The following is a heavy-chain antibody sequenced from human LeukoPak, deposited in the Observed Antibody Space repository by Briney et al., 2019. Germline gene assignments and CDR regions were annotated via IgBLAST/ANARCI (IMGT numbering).Heavy chain of an antibody. CDR1: GGSISSSSYY. Sequence: SETLSLTCTVSGGSISSSSYYWGWIRQPPGKGLEWIGSIYYSGSTYCNPSVQSRFTIAVDTSKNQSSLKLSSVTAADTAVYYCAVWFGELLYFDYWGQGTLVTVSS. CDR2: IYYSGST. V-gene: IGHV4-39*01. CDR3: AVWFGELLYFDY. D-gene: IGHD3-10*01. J-gene: IGHJ4*02.